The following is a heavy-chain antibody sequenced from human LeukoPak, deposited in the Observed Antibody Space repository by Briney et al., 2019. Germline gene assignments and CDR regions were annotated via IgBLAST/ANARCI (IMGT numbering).Heavy chain of an antibody. J-gene: IGHJ6*03. Sequence: PSETLSLTCAVSGGSISSSNWWSWVRQPPGKGLEWIGEVYHSGSTNNNPSLKSRVTISIDKSKHQFSLKLTSVTAADTAVYYCARGQYQSSWYMDVWGKGTTVTVSS. V-gene: IGHV4-4*02. D-gene: IGHD2-2*01. CDR1: GGSISSSNW. CDR3: ARGQYQSSWYMDV. CDR2: VYHSGST.